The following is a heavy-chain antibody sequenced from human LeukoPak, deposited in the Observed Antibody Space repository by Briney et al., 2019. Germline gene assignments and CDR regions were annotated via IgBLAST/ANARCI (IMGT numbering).Heavy chain of an antibody. V-gene: IGHV4-59*12. CDR1: GGSISSYY. Sequence: PSETLSLTCTVSGGSISSYYWSWIRQPPGKGLEWIGYIYYSGSTNYNPSPKSRVTISVDTSKNQFSLKLSSVTAADTAVYYCAREGGDGYDYFDYWGQGTLVTVSS. CDR2: IYYSGST. J-gene: IGHJ4*02. CDR3: AREGGDGYDYFDY. D-gene: IGHD5-24*01.